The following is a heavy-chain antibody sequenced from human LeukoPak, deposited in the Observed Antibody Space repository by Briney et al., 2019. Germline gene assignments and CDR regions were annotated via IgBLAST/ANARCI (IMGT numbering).Heavy chain of an antibody. Sequence: SETLSLTCAVYGGSFSGYYWSWIRQPPGKGLEWIGEINHSGSTNYNPSLKRRVAISVDTSKNQFSLKLSSVTAADTAVYYCARGGVRSGSYSIDYWGQGTLVTVSS. CDR3: ARGGVRSGSYSIDY. D-gene: IGHD3-10*01. J-gene: IGHJ4*02. CDR1: GGSFSGYY. CDR2: INHSGST. V-gene: IGHV4-34*01.